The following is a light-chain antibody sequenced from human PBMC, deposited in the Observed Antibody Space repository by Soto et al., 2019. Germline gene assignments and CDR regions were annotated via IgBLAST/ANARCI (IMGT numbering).Light chain of an antibody. CDR2: EVS. Sequence: QSALTQPPSASGSPGQSVTISRTGTSRDVGGYNYVSWYQQHPGKAPKLMIYEVSKRPSGVPDRFSGSKSGNTASLTVSGLQADDEADYYCSSCAGSDNLVFGGGTKLTVL. V-gene: IGLV2-8*01. CDR1: SRDVGGYNY. CDR3: SSCAGSDNLV. J-gene: IGLJ2*01.